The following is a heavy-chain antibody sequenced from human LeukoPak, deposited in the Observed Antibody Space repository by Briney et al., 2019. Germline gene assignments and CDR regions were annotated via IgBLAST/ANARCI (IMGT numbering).Heavy chain of an antibody. CDR1: GFTFSSYA. Sequence: GGSLRLSCAASGFTFSSYAMSWVRQAPGKGLEWVSAISGSGGSTYYADSVKGRFTISRDNSKNTLYLQMNSLRAEDTATYYCAKGTTYYDILTGYGYPYYFDHWGQGTLVTVSS. D-gene: IGHD3-9*01. J-gene: IGHJ4*02. V-gene: IGHV3-23*01. CDR3: AKGTTYYDILTGYGYPYYFDH. CDR2: ISGSGGST.